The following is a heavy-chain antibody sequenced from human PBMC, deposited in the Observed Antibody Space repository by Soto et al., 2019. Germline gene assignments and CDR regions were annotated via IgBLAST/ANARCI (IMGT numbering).Heavy chain of an antibody. J-gene: IGHJ4*02. CDR3: AKDVAYCGGDCYSEIYYFDY. V-gene: IGHV3-23*01. Sequence: GGSLRLSCAASGFTFSSYAMSWVRQAPGKGLERVSAISGSGGSTYYADSVKGRFTISRDNSKNTLYLQMNSLRAEDTAVYYCAKDVAYCGGDCYSEIYYFDYWGQGTLVTVSS. D-gene: IGHD2-21*02. CDR1: GFTFSSYA. CDR2: ISGSGGST.